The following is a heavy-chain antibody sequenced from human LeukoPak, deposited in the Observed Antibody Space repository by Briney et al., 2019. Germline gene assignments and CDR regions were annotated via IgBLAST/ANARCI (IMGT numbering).Heavy chain of an antibody. CDR3: AKDDVYYDFWSGYYLLDY. CDR1: GFTFSSYA. J-gene: IGHJ4*02. CDR2: ISGSGGST. Sequence: GGSLRLSCAASGFTFSSYAMSWVRQAPGKGLEWVSAISGSGGSTYYADSVKGRFTISRDNSKNTLYLQMNSLRAEDTAVYYCAKDDVYYDFWSGYYLLDYWGQGTLVTVSS. V-gene: IGHV3-23*01. D-gene: IGHD3-3*01.